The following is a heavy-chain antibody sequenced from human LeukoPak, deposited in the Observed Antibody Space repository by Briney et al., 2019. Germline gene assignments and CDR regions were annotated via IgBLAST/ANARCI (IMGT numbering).Heavy chain of an antibody. CDR3: TGLQDYDILTGSDY. D-gene: IGHD3-9*01. V-gene: IGHV3-73*01. J-gene: IGHJ4*02. CDR1: GFTFSGSA. Sequence: GGSLRLSCAASGFTFSGSAMHWVRQASGKGLEWVGRIRSKANSYATAYAASVEGRFTISRDDSKNTAYLQMNSLKTEDTAVYYCTGLQDYDILTGSDYWGQGTLVTVSS. CDR2: IRSKANSYAT.